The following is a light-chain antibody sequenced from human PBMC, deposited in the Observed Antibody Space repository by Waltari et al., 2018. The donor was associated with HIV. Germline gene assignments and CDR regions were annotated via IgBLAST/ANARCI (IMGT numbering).Light chain of an antibody. V-gene: IGLV2-23*01. CDR3: CSYAGSSTYVV. CDR2: EGY. CDR1: RSDVGSYNF. J-gene: IGLJ2*01. Sequence: QSALTQPASVSGSPGQSIPIYCTGTRSDVGSYNFVSWYQQHHGNAPKLIIYEGYKRPSGVSYRFSGSKSGSTASLTISGLQAEDEADYYCCSYAGSSTYVVFGGGTQLTVL.